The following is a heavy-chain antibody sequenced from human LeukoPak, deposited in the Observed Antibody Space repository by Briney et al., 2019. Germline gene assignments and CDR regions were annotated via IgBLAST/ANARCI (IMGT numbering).Heavy chain of an antibody. V-gene: IGHV1-18*01. CDR2: ISAYNGNT. J-gene: IGHJ4*02. CDR3: ATFNSGYYPGLDY. CDR1: GYTLTCYG. Sequence: ASVKASCKASGYTLTCYGISWVRQAPGQGLEWMGWISAYNGNTNYTQKLQGRVTMTTDTSTSTAYMELRSLRSDDTAVYYCATFNSGYYPGLDYWGQGTLVTVSS. D-gene: IGHD3-22*01.